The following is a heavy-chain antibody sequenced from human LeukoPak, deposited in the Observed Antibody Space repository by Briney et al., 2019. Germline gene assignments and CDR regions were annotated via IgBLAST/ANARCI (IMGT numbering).Heavy chain of an antibody. CDR1: GFTFSSYE. Sequence: GGSLRLSCPASGFTFSSYEMNWVRQAPGMGLEWVSYISSSGSSIYYADSVKGRFTISRDNAKNSLYLQMNSLRAEDTAIYYCARLGYSGYDIEPMFDYWGQGTLVTVSS. CDR2: ISSSGSSI. J-gene: IGHJ4*02. D-gene: IGHD5-12*01. V-gene: IGHV3-48*03. CDR3: ARLGYSGYDIEPMFDY.